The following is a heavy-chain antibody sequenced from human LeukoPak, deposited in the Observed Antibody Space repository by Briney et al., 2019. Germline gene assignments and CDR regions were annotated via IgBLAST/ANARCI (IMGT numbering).Heavy chain of an antibody. V-gene: IGHV4-38-2*02. CDR2: IYHSGST. CDR1: GYSISSGYY. Sequence: SETLSLTCTVSGYSISSGYYWGWIRQPPGKGLEWIGIIYHSGSTYYNPSLKSRVTISVDTSKNQFSLKLSSVTAADTAVYYCARDRFRATVRGNWFDSWGQGTLVTVSS. CDR3: ARDRFRATVRGNWFDS. D-gene: IGHD4-17*01. J-gene: IGHJ5*01.